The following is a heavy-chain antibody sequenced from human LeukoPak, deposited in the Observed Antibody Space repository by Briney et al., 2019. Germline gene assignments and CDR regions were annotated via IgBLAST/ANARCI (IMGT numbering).Heavy chain of an antibody. D-gene: IGHD2-21*01. J-gene: IGHJ4*02. Sequence: GGSLRLSCAASGFDFPNYWMVWVRQAPEKGLEWVASIGKDGSEKSYGDSVKGRFTISRDNARNSLYLHMSSLRVEDTAVYYCTRDIVYLQLQNWGLGALVTVSS. CDR3: TRDIVYLQLQN. CDR1: GFDFPNYW. V-gene: IGHV3-7*03. CDR2: IGKDGSEK.